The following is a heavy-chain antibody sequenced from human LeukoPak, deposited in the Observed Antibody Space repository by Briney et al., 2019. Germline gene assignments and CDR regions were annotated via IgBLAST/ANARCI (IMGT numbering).Heavy chain of an antibody. Sequence: SETLSLTCTVSGGSISSSSYYWGWIRQPPGKGLEWIGSIYYSGSTYYNPSLKSRVTISVDTSKNQFSLKLSSVTAADTAVYYCARGDTAMFTGLDYWAREPWSPSPQ. V-gene: IGHV4-39*07. D-gene: IGHD5-18*01. J-gene: IGHJ4*02. CDR2: IYYSGST. CDR3: ARGDTAMFTGLDY. CDR1: GGSISSSSYY.